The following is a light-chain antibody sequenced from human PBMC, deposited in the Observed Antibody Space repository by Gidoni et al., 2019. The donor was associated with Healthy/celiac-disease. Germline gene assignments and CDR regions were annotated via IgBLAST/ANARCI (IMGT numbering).Light chain of an antibody. J-gene: IGKJ4*01. CDR1: QRLRHSNGSNY. CDR2: LVS. CDR3: MQALQTALT. Sequence: DIVSTQSPLSLPVTPGEPASISCSSSQRLRHSNGSNYLDWYLQKPGQSPQLLIYLVSNRASGGPDRLSGSGSGTDFTLKISRGEAEDGGVYYCMQALQTALTFGGXTKVEIK. V-gene: IGKV2-28*01.